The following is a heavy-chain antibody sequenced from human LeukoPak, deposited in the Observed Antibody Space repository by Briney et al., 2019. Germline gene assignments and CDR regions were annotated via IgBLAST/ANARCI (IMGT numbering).Heavy chain of an antibody. Sequence: GSLRLSCAASGFTFSSYAMSWVRQAPGKGLEWVSSISGSGGSTYYADSVKGRFTISRDNSKNTLYLQMNSLRAEDTAVYYCAKGLGYCSSTSCLLTSYGMDVWGQGTTVTVSS. CDR1: GFTFSSYA. D-gene: IGHD2-2*01. J-gene: IGHJ6*02. CDR2: ISGSGGST. CDR3: AKGLGYCSSTSCLLTSYGMDV. V-gene: IGHV3-23*01.